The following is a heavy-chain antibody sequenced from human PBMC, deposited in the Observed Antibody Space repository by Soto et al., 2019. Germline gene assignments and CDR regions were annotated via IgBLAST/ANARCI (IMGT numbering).Heavy chain of an antibody. CDR3: ARATYYSDTGGSPPLDY. Sequence: AASVKVSCKASGGTFSSYAISWVRQAPGQGLEWMGGIIPIFGTANYAQKFQGRVTITADESTSTAYMELSSLRSEDTAVYYCARATYYSDTGGSPPLDYWGQGTLVTVSS. V-gene: IGHV1-69*13. J-gene: IGHJ4*02. D-gene: IGHD3-22*01. CDR1: GGTFSSYA. CDR2: IIPIFGTA.